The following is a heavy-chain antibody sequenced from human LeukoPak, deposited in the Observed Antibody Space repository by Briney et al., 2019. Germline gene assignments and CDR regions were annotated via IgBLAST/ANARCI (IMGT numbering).Heavy chain of an antibody. CDR2: ISGSGDST. Sequence: GGSLRLSCAASGFTFSTYAVNWVRQAPGKGLEWVSTISGSGDSTYYADSVKGRFTISRDNAKKTLYLQMNSLRVKDTAVYYCVRGYSGTYRSDYWGQGTLVTVSS. CDR1: GFTFSTYA. D-gene: IGHD1-26*01. J-gene: IGHJ4*02. V-gene: IGHV3-23*01. CDR3: VRGYSGTYRSDY.